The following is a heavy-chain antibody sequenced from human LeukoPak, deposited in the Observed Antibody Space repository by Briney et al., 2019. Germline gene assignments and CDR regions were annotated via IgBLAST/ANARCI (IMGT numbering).Heavy chain of an antibody. V-gene: IGHV3-48*03. D-gene: IGHD2-2*01. J-gene: IGHJ4*02. CDR3: ARVGGRSYASLFDY. Sequence: PGGSLRLSCAASGFTFSSYEMNWVRQAPGKGLEWVSYISSSGSTIYYADSVKGRFTISRDNAKNSLYLQMNSLRAEDTAVYYCARVGGRSYASLFDYWGQGTLVTVSS. CDR1: GFTFSSYE. CDR2: ISSSGSTI.